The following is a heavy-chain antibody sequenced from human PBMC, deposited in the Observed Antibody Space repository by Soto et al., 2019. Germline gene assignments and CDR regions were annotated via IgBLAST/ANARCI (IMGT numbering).Heavy chain of an antibody. Sequence: LSLTCTVSGGSISSGDYYWSWIRQPPGEGLEWIGYIYYSGSTYYNPSLKSRVTISVDTSKNQFSLKLSSVTAADTAVYYCARASGGYYYYYYGMDVWGQGNTVTVSS. CDR2: IYYSGST. CDR1: GGSISSGDYY. V-gene: IGHV4-30-4*01. CDR3: ARASGGYYYYYYGMDV. D-gene: IGHD3-16*01. J-gene: IGHJ6*02.